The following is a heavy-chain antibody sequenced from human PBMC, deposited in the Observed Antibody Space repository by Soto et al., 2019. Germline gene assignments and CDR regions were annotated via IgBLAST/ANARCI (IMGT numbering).Heavy chain of an antibody. CDR2: IGSRGDTG. J-gene: IGHJ4*02. CDR3: ARARGAVVGQFFDY. CDR1: GFTFSAYY. V-gene: IGHV3-11*01. D-gene: IGHD6-19*01. Sequence: QVQLVESGGGLVKPGGSLRLSCAASGFTFSAYYMSWIRQAPGTGMEWISYIGSRGDTGNYEDSGKSRFTVSRDNAKNSLCLQMNSLRSEATAVNYGARARGAVVGQFFDYWGQGTLVAVAS.